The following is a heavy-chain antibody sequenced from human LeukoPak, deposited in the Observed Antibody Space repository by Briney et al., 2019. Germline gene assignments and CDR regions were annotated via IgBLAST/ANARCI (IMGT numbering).Heavy chain of an antibody. J-gene: IGHJ4*02. D-gene: IGHD3-3*01. Sequence: SETLSLTCTVPGGSISSYYWSWIRQPPGKGLEWIGYIYYSGSTNYNPSLKSRVTISVDTSKNQFSLKLSSVTAADTAVYYCARTPPSEFGEPNYYDFWSGYYTGYYFDYWGQGTLVTVSS. CDR1: GGSISSYY. V-gene: IGHV4-59*01. CDR3: ARTPPSEFGEPNYYDFWSGYYTGYYFDY. CDR2: IYYSGST.